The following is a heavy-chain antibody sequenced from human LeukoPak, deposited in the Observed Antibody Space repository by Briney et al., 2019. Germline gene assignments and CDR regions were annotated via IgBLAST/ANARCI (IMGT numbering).Heavy chain of an antibody. J-gene: IGHJ6*03. V-gene: IGHV4-39*01. CDR1: GGSISSSSYY. CDR2: IYYSGST. Sequence: SETLSLTCTVSGGSISSSSYYWGWIRQPPGKGLEWIGSIYYSGSTYYNPSLKRRVTISVDTSKNQFSLKLRSVPASDTAVYYCARRAVRSSRSYMDVWGKGTTVTVSS. D-gene: IGHD3-3*01. CDR3: ARRAVRSSRSYMDV.